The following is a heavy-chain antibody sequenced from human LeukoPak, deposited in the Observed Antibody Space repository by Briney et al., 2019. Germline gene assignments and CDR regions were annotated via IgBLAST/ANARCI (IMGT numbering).Heavy chain of an antibody. CDR3: ARGGGRITIFGVGTRFDP. CDR2: IYYSGST. J-gene: IGHJ5*02. D-gene: IGHD3-3*01. V-gene: IGHV4-59*11. CDR1: GGSISSHY. Sequence: SETLSLTCTVSGGSISSHYWSWIRQPPGKGLEWIGYIYYSGSTNYNPSLKSRVTISVDTSKNQFSLKLSSVTAADTAVYYCARGGGRITIFGVGTRFDPWGQGTLVTVSS.